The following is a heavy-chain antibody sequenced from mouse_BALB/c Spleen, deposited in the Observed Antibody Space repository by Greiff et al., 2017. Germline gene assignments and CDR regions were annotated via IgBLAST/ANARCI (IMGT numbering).Heavy chain of an antibody. V-gene: IGHV1-69*02. J-gene: IGHJ4*01. Sequence: QVQLQQPGAELVKPGASVKLSCKASGYTFTSYWMHWVKQRPGQGLEWIGEIDPSDSYTNYNQKFKGKATLTVDKSSSTAYMQLSSLTSEDSAVYYCAAYYGNPMDYWGQGTSVTVSS. D-gene: IGHD2-10*01. CDR1: GYTFTSYW. CDR2: IDPSDSYT. CDR3: AAYYGNPMDY.